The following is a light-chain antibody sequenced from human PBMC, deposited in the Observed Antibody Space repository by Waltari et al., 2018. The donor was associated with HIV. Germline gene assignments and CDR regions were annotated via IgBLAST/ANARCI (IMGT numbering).Light chain of an antibody. J-gene: IGLJ3*02. Sequence: QSVLTQPPSASGTPGQRVTISCSGSSSNIGSNYVYWYQQLPGMAPKLLIYRNNHRPSGVPDRFSGSKSGTSASLAISGLRSEDEADYYCAAWDDSLSGLVFGGGTKLTVL. CDR3: AAWDDSLSGLV. CDR1: SSNIGSNY. V-gene: IGLV1-47*01. CDR2: RNN.